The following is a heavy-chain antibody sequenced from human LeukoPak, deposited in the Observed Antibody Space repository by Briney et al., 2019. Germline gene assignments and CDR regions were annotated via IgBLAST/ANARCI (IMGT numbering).Heavy chain of an antibody. J-gene: IGHJ4*02. CDR3: ARASHWNQLHYFDY. CDR1: GGSISSSNW. V-gene: IGHV4-4*02. Sequence: SETLSLTCAVSGGSISSSNWWSWVRQPPGKGLEWIGEIYHSGSTNYNPSLKSRVTISLDKSKNQFSLNLTSVTAADTAVYYCARASHWNQLHYFDYWGQGTLVTVSS. D-gene: IGHD1-1*01. CDR2: IYHSGST.